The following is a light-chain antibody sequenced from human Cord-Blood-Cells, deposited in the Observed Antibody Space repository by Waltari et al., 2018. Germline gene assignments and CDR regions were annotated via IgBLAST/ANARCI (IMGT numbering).Light chain of an antibody. CDR1: QSISSY. V-gene: IGKV1-39*01. CDR2: SAS. J-gene: IGKJ4*01. Sequence: DIQMTQSPSSLPASVGDRVTITCRASQSISSYLNLYQQKPGKAPKLLIYSASSLQSGFPSRFSGSGSGTDFTLTISSLQPEDFATYYCQQSYSTPLTFGGGTKVEIK. CDR3: QQSYSTPLT.